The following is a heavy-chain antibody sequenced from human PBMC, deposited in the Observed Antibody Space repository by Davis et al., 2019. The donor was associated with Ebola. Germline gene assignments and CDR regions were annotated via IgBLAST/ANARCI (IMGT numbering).Heavy chain of an antibody. D-gene: IGHD3-3*01. J-gene: IGHJ4*02. CDR2: ISGSGGST. V-gene: IGHV3-23*01. CDR3: AKDLPYYDFWSGPPGYFDY. Sequence: GGSLRLSCAASGFTFSSYAMSWVRQAPGKGLAWVSAISGSGGSTYYADSVKGRFTISRDNSKNTLYLQMNNLRAEDTAVYYCAKDLPYYDFWSGPPGYFDYWGLGSLVTVSS. CDR1: GFTFSSYA.